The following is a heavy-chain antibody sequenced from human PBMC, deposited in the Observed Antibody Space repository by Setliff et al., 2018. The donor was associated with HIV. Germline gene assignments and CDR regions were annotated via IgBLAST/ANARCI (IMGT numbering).Heavy chain of an antibody. CDR3: ARAAVAGPWRKLDY. CDR2: ISAYNGNT. V-gene: IGHV1-18*01. D-gene: IGHD6-19*01. CDR1: GYTFTSFG. J-gene: IGHJ4*02. Sequence: SVKVSCKASGYTFTSFGISWVRQAPGQGLEWMGRISAYNGNTDHAQRLQGRVTMTTDTSTRTAYMELRSLRSDDTAVFYCARAAVAGPWRKLDYWGQGTLVTVSS.